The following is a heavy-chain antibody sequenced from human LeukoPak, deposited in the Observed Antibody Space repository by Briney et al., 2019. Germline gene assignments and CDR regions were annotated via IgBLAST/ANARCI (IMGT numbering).Heavy chain of an antibody. D-gene: IGHD6-6*01. CDR2: IWYDGSSK. J-gene: IGHJ6*02. V-gene: IGHV3-33*01. CDR3: ARENPYSSSSYYYYGMDV. CDR1: GFTFSSYG. Sequence: GGSLRLSCAASGFTFSSYGMHWVRQAPGKGLEWVAVIWYDGSSKYYADSVKGRFTISRDNSKNTLYLQMNSLRAEDTAVYYCARENPYSSSSYYYYGMDVWGQGTTVTVSS.